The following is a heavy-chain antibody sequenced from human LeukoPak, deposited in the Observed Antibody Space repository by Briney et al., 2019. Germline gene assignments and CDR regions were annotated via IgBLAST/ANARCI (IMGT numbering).Heavy chain of an antibody. D-gene: IGHD1/OR15-1a*01. Sequence: GRSLRLSCAAAGFKFCDHYTGSASQAPGEGREWVGRIRNKANSYTTAYAAAVEGRFTIARDVSESSLYLQMNSLRTEDTAVYYYGRIAINANNGMDVWGQGTTVTVSS. CDR1: GFKFCDHY. V-gene: IGHV3-72*01. CDR2: IRNKANSYTT. J-gene: IGHJ6*02. CDR3: GRIAINANNGMDV.